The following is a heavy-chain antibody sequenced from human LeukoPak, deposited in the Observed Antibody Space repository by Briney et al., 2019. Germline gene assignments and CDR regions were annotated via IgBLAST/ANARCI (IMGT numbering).Heavy chain of an antibody. Sequence: ASVKVSCKASGYTFTSYYMHWVRQAPGQGLEWRGIINPSGGSTSYAQKFQGRVTMTRDTSTSTVYMELSSLRSEDTAVYYCARTALEGVGAVAAAGTMANYYYMDVWGKGTTVTVSS. CDR3: ARTALEGVGAVAAAGTMANYYYMDV. CDR2: INPSGGST. V-gene: IGHV1-46*01. CDR1: GYTFTSYY. J-gene: IGHJ6*03. D-gene: IGHD6-13*01.